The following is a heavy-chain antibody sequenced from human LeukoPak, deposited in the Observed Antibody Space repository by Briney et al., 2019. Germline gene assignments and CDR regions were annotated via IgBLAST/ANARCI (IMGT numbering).Heavy chain of an antibody. CDR2: LSFDGTNT. CDR1: GYIFSSHG. Sequence: PGGSLRLSRAASGYIFSSHGMHWVRQAPGKGLEWVAVLSFDGTNTYYADSVKGRFTVSRDNSKNTVYLQTTSLRAEDTALYFCARGLTRSSGSLAYWGQGTLVTVSS. J-gene: IGHJ4*02. CDR3: ARGLTRSSGSLAY. V-gene: IGHV3-33*01. D-gene: IGHD1-26*01.